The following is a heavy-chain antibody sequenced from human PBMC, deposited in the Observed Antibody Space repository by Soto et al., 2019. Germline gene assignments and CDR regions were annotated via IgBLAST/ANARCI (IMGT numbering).Heavy chain of an antibody. CDR3: ATAGYYYYMDV. J-gene: IGHJ6*03. CDR1: GYTFTSYG. Sequence: ASVKVSFKASGYTFTSYGISWVRQAPGQGLEWMGWISAYNGIANYAQKFQGRVTITADKSTSTAYMELSSLRSEDTAVYYCATAGYYYYMDVWGKGTTVTVSS. V-gene: IGHV1-18*01. CDR2: ISAYNGIA.